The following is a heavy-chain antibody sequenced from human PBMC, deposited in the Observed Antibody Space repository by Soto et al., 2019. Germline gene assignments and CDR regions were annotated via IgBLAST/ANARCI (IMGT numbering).Heavy chain of an antibody. Sequence: ASVKVSCKASGYTFTSYGISWVRQAPGQGLEWVGWISAYNGNSNYAQKYHGRVTMTTDTSTNTAYMEMSSLRSDDTAVYYCARKGDFSTTRCSFPLGFHLRGYYQHHGLGVWGQGTTVTVSS. CDR2: ISAYNGNS. CDR1: GYTFTSYG. V-gene: IGHV1-18*01. D-gene: IGHD2-2*01. J-gene: IGHJ6*02. CDR3: ARKGDFSTTRCSFPLGFHLRGYYQHHGLGV.